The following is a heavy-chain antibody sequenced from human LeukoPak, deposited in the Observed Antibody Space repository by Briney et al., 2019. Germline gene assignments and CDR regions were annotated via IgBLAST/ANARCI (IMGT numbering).Heavy chain of an antibody. V-gene: IGHV3-30-3*01. Sequence: GSLRLSCAASGFTFSSYAMHWVRQAPGKGLEWVAVISSDGSNKYYADSVKGRFTISRDNSKNTLYLQMNSLRVEDTAVYYCAREDGSGSYPGYYYGMDVWGQGTTVTVSS. J-gene: IGHJ6*02. CDR3: AREDGSGSYPGYYYGMDV. CDR2: ISSDGSNK. CDR1: GFTFSSYA. D-gene: IGHD3-10*01.